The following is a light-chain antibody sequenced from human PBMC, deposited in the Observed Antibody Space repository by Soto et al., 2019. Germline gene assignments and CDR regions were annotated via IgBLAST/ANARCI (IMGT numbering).Light chain of an antibody. J-gene: IGKJ1*01. Sequence: DIQRPQSPSSLSASLGDRVTITCRASQSISSYLNWYQQKPGKAPKLLIYKASTLKSGVPSRFSGRGSGTEFTLTISSLQPDDFATYYCQHYNSYSEAFGQGTKVDIK. CDR3: QHYNSYSEA. CDR1: QSISSY. CDR2: KAS. V-gene: IGKV1-5*03.